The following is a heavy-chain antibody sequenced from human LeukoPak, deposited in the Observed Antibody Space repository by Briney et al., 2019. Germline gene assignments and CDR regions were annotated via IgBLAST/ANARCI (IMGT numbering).Heavy chain of an antibody. D-gene: IGHD3-10*01. CDR3: ARDWATTWYGEYFDY. CDR1: GFTFSSYE. CDR2: ISGSGDSI. J-gene: IGHJ4*02. V-gene: IGHV3-48*03. Sequence: GGSLRLSCAASGFTFSSYEMNWARQAPGKGLEWVSHISGSGDSIYYADSVKGRFTISRDNAKNLLYLQMNSLRAEDTAVYFCARDWATTWYGEYFDYWGQGTLVTVSS.